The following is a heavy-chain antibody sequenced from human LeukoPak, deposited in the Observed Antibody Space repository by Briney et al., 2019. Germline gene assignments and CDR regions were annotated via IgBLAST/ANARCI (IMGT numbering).Heavy chain of an antibody. D-gene: IGHD1-26*01. Sequence: SETLSLTCTVSGGSISSYYWSWIRQPPGKGLEWIGYIYYSGNANYSPSLKSRVTISVDTSKSQFSLKLSSVTAADTAVYYCARQNGYGGSYPGYFDYWGQGTLVTVSS. CDR3: ARQNGYGGSYPGYFDY. J-gene: IGHJ4*02. CDR1: GGSISSYY. V-gene: IGHV4-59*08. CDR2: IYYSGNA.